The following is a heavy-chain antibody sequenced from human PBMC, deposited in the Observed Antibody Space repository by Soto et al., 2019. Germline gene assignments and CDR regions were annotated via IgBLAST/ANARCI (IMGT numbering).Heavy chain of an antibody. CDR1: GGSISSYY. V-gene: IGHV4-59*01. CDR3: ASGTQGGYCSGGSCYSENDS. J-gene: IGHJ4*02. D-gene: IGHD2-15*01. CDR2: IYNSGSP. Sequence: SETLSLTCTVSGGSISSYYWSWIRQPPGRGLEWIGHIYNSGSPNYNPSIKSRVTISLDTSKNQFSLKLSSVTAADTAVYYCASGTQGGYCSGGSCYSENDSWGQGALVTVSS.